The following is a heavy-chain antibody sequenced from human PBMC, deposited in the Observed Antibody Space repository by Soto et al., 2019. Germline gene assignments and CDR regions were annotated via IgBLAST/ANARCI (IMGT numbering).Heavy chain of an antibody. CDR2: IYYSGST. CDR3: ARRRPRSGGSPANFDY. V-gene: IGHV4-39*01. D-gene: IGHD2-15*01. Sequence: SETLSLTCTVSGGSISSSSYYWGWIRQPPGKGLEWIGSIYYSGSTYYNPSLKSRVTISVDTSKNQFSLKLSSVTAADTAVYYCARRRPRSGGSPANFDYWGQGTLVTVSS. CDR1: GGSISSSSYY. J-gene: IGHJ4*02.